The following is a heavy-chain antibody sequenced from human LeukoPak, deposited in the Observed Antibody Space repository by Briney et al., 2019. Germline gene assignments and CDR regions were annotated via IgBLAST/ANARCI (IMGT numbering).Heavy chain of an antibody. CDR2: INTNTGNP. CDR1: GYTFTSYA. J-gene: IGHJ4*02. CDR3: ARGGLLWFGELLSPPFDF. D-gene: IGHD3-10*01. V-gene: IGHV7-4-1*02. Sequence: GASVKVSCKAFGYTFTSYAMNWVRQAPGQGLEWMGWINTNTGNPTYAQGFTGRFVFSLDTSVSTAYLQISSLKAEDTAVYYCARGGLLWFGELLSPPFDFWGQGTLVTVS.